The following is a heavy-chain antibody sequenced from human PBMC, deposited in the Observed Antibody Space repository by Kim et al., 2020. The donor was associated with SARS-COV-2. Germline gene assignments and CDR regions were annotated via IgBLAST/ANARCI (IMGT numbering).Heavy chain of an antibody. J-gene: IGHJ2*01. CDR3: ARTYYDSSGYHFDL. CDR2: IGTAGDT. CDR1: GFTFSSYE. Sequence: GGSLRLSCAASGFTFSSYEMHWVRQATGKGLEWVSTIGTAGDTYYPGSVKGRFTISRENAKNSLYLQMNSLRAGDTAVYYCARTYYDSSGYHFDLWGRGTLVTVSS. D-gene: IGHD3-22*01. V-gene: IGHV3-13*04.